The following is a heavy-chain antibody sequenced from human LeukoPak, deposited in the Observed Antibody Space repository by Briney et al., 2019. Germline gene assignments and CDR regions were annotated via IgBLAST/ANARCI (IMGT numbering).Heavy chain of an antibody. V-gene: IGHV3-30-3*01. Sequence: PGRSLRLSCAASGFTFSSYAMHWVRQAPGKGLEWVAVISYVGSNKYYADSVKGRFTISRDNSENTLYLQMNSLRAEDTAVYYCARSVNEQWLVLTGDYWGQGTLVTVSS. D-gene: IGHD6-19*01. CDR2: ISYVGSNK. CDR1: GFTFSSYA. CDR3: ARSVNEQWLVLTGDY. J-gene: IGHJ4*02.